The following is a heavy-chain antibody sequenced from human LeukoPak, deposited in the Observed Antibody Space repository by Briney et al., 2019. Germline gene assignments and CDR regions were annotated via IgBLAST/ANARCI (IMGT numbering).Heavy chain of an antibody. CDR1: GGSISSYY. Sequence: SETLSLTCTDSGGSISSYYWSWIRQPPGKGLEWIGYIYYSGSTNYNPSLKSRVTISVDTSKNQFSLKLSSVTAADTAMYYCAREAYDVLTSDWFDPWGQGTLVTVSS. J-gene: IGHJ5*02. V-gene: IGHV4-59*12. CDR2: IYYSGST. CDR3: AREAYDVLTSDWFDP. D-gene: IGHD3-9*01.